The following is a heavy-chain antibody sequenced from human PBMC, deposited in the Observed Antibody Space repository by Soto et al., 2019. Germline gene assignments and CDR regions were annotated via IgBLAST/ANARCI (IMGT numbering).Heavy chain of an antibody. V-gene: IGHV3-30*03. Sequence: LRLSCAASGFSFSTYGLTWVRQAPGKGLEGVAMISYDGSKKKYVDSVEGRFTISRDNSRNTLYLQMNSLRAEDTAVYYCARDKYEFGTYYYGMDVWGQGTTVTVSS. D-gene: IGHD2-2*01. J-gene: IGHJ6*02. CDR3: ARDKYEFGTYYYGMDV. CDR2: ISYDGSKK. CDR1: GFSFSTYG.